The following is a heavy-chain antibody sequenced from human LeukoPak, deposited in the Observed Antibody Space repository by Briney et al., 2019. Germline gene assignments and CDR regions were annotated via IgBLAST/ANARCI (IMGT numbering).Heavy chain of an antibody. J-gene: IGHJ3*02. CDR3: ARGRVRYYDSSGYYYI. D-gene: IGHD3-22*01. CDR2: INPSGGST. V-gene: IGHV1-46*01. CDR1: GYTFTSYY. Sequence: ASVKVSCKASGYTFTSYYMHWVRQAPGQGLEWMGIINPSGGSTSYAQKFQGRVTMTRDMSTSTVYMELSSLRSEDTAVYYCARGRVRYYDSSGYYYIWGQGTMVTVSS.